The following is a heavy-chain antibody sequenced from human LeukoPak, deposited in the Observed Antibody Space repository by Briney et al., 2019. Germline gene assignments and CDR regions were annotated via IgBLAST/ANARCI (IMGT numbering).Heavy chain of an antibody. Sequence: GGSLRLYCAASGFTVSSNYMSWVRQAPGKGLEWVSVLYSGGSTYYADSVRGRFTISRDNSKNTLYLQMNSLRAEDTAVYYCARGLPVANPNFDSWGQGTLVTVSS. CDR1: GFTVSSNY. CDR3: ARGLPVANPNFDS. J-gene: IGHJ4*02. CDR2: LYSGGST. D-gene: IGHD5-12*01. V-gene: IGHV3-53*01.